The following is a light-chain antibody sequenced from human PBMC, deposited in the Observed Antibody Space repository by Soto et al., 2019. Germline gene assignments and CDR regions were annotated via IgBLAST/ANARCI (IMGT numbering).Light chain of an antibody. V-gene: IGKV3D-20*02. CDR1: ESVSSIY. J-gene: IGKJ1*01. CDR2: GAS. Sequence: ENVLTQSPGTLSLSQGERATLSCRASESVSSIYVAWYQQKPGQAPRLLIYGASSRATGIPDRFSGSGSGTDFTLTISSLEPEDFAVYYCQQRSNWGGTFGQGTKVDIK. CDR3: QQRSNWGGT.